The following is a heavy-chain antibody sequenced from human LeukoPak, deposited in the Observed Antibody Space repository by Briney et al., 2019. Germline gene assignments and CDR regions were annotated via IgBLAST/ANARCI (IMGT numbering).Heavy chain of an antibody. V-gene: IGHV4-59*11. CDR1: GGSTANHY. CDR2: ISYNGRT. CDR3: ARSRGAGGDYFDY. J-gene: IGHJ4*02. Sequence: SETLSLTCSVSGGSTANHYWSWIRQPPGEGLEWIGYISYNGRTVYNPSLKSRVTMSVGTSKRQFSLNLTSVTAADTAVYFCARSRGAGGDYFDYWGQGILVAVSS. D-gene: IGHD3-10*01.